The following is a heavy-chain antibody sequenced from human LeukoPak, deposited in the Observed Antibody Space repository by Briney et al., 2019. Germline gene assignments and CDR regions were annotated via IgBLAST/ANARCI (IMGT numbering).Heavy chain of an antibody. CDR1: GFTFSSYG. CDR2: IWYDGSNK. CDR3: AKGGYTTWFDP. Sequence: PGGSLRLSCAASGFTFSSYGMHWVRQAPGKGLEWVAFIWYDGSNKYYADSVKGRFTISRDNSKNTLYLEMNSLRAGDTAVYYCAKGGYTTWFDPWGQGTLVTVSS. V-gene: IGHV3-30*02. J-gene: IGHJ5*02. D-gene: IGHD2-15*01.